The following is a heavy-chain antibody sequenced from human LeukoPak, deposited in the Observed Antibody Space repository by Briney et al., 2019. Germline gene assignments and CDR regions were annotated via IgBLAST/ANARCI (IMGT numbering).Heavy chain of an antibody. J-gene: IGHJ4*02. CDR3: ARQDPYFDY. CDR2: IYYSGST. V-gene: IGHV4-39*01. Sequence: SETLSLTCTVSGGSLSSSSYYWGWIRQPPGKGLEWIGSIYYSGSTYYNPSLKSRVTISVDTSKNQFSLKLSSVTAADTAVYYCARQDPYFDYWGQGTLVTVSS. CDR1: GGSLSSSSYY.